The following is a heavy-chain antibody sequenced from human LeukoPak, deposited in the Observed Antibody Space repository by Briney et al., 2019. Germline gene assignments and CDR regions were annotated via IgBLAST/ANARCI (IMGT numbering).Heavy chain of an antibody. CDR3: ARVRRCSSTSCYLHY. Sequence: GASVKVSCKASGSTFSSYAISWVRQAPGQGLEWMGGIIPIFGTANYAQKFQGRVTITADESTSTAYMELSSLRSEDTAVYYCARVRRCSSTSCYLHYWGQGTLVTVSS. J-gene: IGHJ4*02. V-gene: IGHV1-69*13. CDR1: GSTFSSYA. D-gene: IGHD2-2*01. CDR2: IIPIFGTA.